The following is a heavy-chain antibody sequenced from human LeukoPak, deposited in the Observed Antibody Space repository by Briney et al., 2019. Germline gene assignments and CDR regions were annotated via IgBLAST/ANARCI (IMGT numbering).Heavy chain of an antibody. CDR1: GFSFSSHA. CDR3: ARDSTPYDSSGYCYDY. J-gene: IGHJ4*02. D-gene: IGHD3-22*01. CDR2: ISSGSSYI. Sequence: GGSLRLSCAASGFSFSSHAMSWVRQAPGKGLEWVSSISSGSSYIYYADSVKGRFSISRDNAKNSLFLQMNSLRADDTAVYYCARDSTPYDSSGYCYDYWGQGTLVTVSS. V-gene: IGHV3-21*01.